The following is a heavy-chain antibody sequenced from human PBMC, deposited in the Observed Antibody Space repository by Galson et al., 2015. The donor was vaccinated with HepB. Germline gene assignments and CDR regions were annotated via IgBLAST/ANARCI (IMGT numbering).Heavy chain of an antibody. V-gene: IGHV3-74*01. CDR3: VRGHDNMTGHHQWPSDN. Sequence: SLRLSCAASGFTFSSYWMHWVRRAPGKGLVWISNINSDGSTTTYADSVKGRFIISRDNAKNTLHLQINSLRAEDTAVYFCVRGHDNMTGHHQWPSDNWGQGTLVTVSS. CDR1: GFTFSSYW. D-gene: IGHD3-9*01. J-gene: IGHJ4*02. CDR2: INSDGSTT.